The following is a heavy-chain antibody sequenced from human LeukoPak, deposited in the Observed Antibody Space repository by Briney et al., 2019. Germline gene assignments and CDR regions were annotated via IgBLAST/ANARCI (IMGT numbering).Heavy chain of an antibody. Sequence: PGRSLRLSCAASGFTFDDYAMHWVRQAPGKGLEWVSGISWNSGSIDYADSVKGRFTISRDNAKNSLYLQMNSLRAEDTALYYCARSGIAARLLNAHYYGMDVWGQGTTVTVSS. CDR3: ARSGIAARLLNAHYYGMDV. V-gene: IGHV3-9*01. J-gene: IGHJ6*02. CDR1: GFTFDDYA. CDR2: ISWNSGSI. D-gene: IGHD6-6*01.